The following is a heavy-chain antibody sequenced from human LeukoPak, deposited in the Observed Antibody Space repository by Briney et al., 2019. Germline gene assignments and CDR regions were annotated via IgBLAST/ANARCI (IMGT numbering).Heavy chain of an antibody. J-gene: IGHJ5*02. V-gene: IGHV3-48*03. CDR1: GFTFRSSE. CDR3: ARDCSGWSLGP. D-gene: IGHD6-19*01. CDR2: ISDCGKTN. Sequence: PAGSLRLSCAASGFTFRSSEMNWVCQAQGQGLERDSYISDCGKTNYYEDSAHNRFIISSVNAKNSLYLQMLTLRTADAAAYYFARDCSGWSLGPWGQGTLVTVS.